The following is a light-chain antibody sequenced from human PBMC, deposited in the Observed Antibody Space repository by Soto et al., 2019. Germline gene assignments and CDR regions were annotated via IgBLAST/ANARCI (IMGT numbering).Light chain of an antibody. CDR2: GAS. J-gene: IGKJ5*01. Sequence: EIVITQSPATLSVSQGERATLSCRASQSVSSNLAWYQQKPGQAPRLLIYGASTRATGIPGRFSGSGSGTEFTLTISSLQSEDFAVYYCQQYNNWPITFGQGTRLEIK. CDR1: QSVSSN. V-gene: IGKV3-15*01. CDR3: QQYNNWPIT.